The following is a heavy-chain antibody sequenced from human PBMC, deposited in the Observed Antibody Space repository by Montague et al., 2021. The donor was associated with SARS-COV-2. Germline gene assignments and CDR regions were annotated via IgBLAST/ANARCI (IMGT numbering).Heavy chain of an antibody. D-gene: IGHD3-3*01. V-gene: IGHV4-34*01. CDR2: INHSGSR. Sequence: SETLSLTCAVYGGSFSDYYWTWIRQPPGKGLEWIGEINHSGSRNYNPSLKSRVTISVDTSKNQFSLTMTSVTAAETAQYYCARGQVTIFAVHMILPAAGVIDIWGQGTTVTVSS. CDR3: ARGQVTIFAVHMILPAAGVIDI. J-gene: IGHJ3*02. CDR1: GGSFSDYY.